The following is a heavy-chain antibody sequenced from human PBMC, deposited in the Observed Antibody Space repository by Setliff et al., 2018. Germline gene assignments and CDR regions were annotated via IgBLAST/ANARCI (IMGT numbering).Heavy chain of an antibody. CDR1: GFSFSGYY. CDR3: AALDWGENFYNVDV. CDR2: IWYDGSDR. Sequence: GGSLRLSCAASGFSFSGYYMSWVRQAPGKGLEWVAVIWYDGSDRDYADSVKGRFTISRDNARNALYLQMVSLRGEDTGVYFCAALDWGENFYNVDVWGKGTTVTVSS. D-gene: IGHD7-27*01. V-gene: IGHV3-33*03. J-gene: IGHJ6*03.